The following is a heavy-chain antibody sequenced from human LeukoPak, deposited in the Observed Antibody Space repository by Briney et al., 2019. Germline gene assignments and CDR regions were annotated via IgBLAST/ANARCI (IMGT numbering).Heavy chain of an antibody. CDR1: GGSISSGGYY. CDR3: ASGGYYDSSGYYCLDY. V-gene: IGHV4-31*03. CDR2: IYCSGST. Sequence: SQTLSLTCTVSGGSISSGGYYWSWIRQHPGKGLEWIGYIYCSGSTYYNPSLKSRVTISVDTSKNQFSLKLSSVTAADTAVYYCASGGYYDSSGYYCLDYWGQGTLVTVSS. D-gene: IGHD3-22*01. J-gene: IGHJ4*02.